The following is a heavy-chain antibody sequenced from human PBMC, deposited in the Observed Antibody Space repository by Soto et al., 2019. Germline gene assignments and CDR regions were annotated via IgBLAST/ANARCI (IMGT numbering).Heavy chain of an antibody. CDR1: GDSISGYY. CDR2: FHYSGST. CDR3: ARHRYSYGVYYFDY. J-gene: IGHJ4*02. D-gene: IGHD5-18*01. V-gene: IGHV4-59*08. Sequence: SETLSLTCTVSGDSISGYYWNWIRQPPGKGLEWIGYFHYSGSTYYNPSLTSRVTISVDTSKNQFSLKLSSVTAADTAVYYCARHRYSYGVYYFDYWGQGTLVTVSS.